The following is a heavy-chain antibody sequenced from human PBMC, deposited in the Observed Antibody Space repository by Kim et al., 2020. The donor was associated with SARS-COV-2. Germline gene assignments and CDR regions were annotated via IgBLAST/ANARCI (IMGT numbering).Heavy chain of an antibody. D-gene: IGHD3-3*01. Sequence: ASVKVSCKASGYTFTDYYLHWVRQAPGQGLEWMGWINPKSGGTNSALKFRGRVTMTRDTSINTAYMELPSLTSGDTAMYYCARGNEWFEILSTDLDHWGQGTLVTVSS. CDR2: INPKSGGT. J-gene: IGHJ4*02. V-gene: IGHV1-2*02. CDR1: GYTFTDYY. CDR3: ARGNEWFEILSTDLDH.